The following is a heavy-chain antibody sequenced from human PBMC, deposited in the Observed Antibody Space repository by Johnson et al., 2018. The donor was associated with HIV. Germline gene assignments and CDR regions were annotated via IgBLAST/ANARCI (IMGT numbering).Heavy chain of an antibody. V-gene: IGHV3-30-3*01. CDR2: MSFDETNS. D-gene: IGHD3-22*01. CDR3: AGGRPDGSGSYYVDAFHF. J-gene: IGHJ3*01. CDR1: GFSFSSFA. Sequence: HVQLVESGGGVVQPGRSLRLSCVASGFSFSSFAMHWVRQAPGKGLQWVAVMSFDETNSYDTDSVDVKGRFTISRDNSKNTLYLQMDSLRGEDTAVYYCAGGRPDGSGSYYVDAFHFWGQGTMLTVSS.